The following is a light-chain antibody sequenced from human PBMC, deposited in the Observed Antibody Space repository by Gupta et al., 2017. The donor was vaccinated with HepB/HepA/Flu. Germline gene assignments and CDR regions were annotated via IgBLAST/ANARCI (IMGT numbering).Light chain of an antibody. J-gene: IGKJ2*04. CDR3: MQALQTPCS. V-gene: IGKV2-28*01. CDR1: QSLLHSNGYNY. Sequence: DIVMTQSPLSLPVTPREPASISCRSSQSLLHSNGYNYLDWYLQKPGQSPQLLIYLGSNRASGVPDRFSGSGSGTDFTLKINRVEAEDVGVYYCMQALQTPCSFGQGTKLEIK. CDR2: LGS.